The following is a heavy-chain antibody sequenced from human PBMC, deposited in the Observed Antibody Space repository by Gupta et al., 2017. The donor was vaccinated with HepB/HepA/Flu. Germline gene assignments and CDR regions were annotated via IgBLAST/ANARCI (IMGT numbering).Heavy chain of an antibody. CDR2: TI. V-gene: IGHV3-11*04. J-gene: IGHJ4*02. Sequence: TIYYADSVKGRFTISRDNAKNSLYLQMTSLRAEDTAVYYCATRRDYFDYWGQGTLVTVSS. CDR3: ATRRDYFDY.